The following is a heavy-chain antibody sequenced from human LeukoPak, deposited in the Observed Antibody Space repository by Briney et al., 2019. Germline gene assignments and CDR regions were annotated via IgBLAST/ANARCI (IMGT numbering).Heavy chain of an antibody. CDR1: GFTFSSYG. CDR3: AKIGIGYCSGGSCYPFDY. D-gene: IGHD2-15*01. CDR2: IRYDGSNK. J-gene: IGHJ4*02. Sequence: GGSLRLSCAASGFTFSSYGMHWDRQAPGKGLEWVEFIRYDGSNKYYADSVKGRFTISRDNSKNTLYLQMNSLRAEDTAVYYCAKIGIGYCSGGSCYPFDYWGQGTLVTVSS. V-gene: IGHV3-30*02.